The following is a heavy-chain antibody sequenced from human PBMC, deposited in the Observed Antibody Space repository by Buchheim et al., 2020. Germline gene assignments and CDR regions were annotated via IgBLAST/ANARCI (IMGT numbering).Heavy chain of an antibody. D-gene: IGHD3-3*01. CDR3: AKDRRIPETYYDFWSGYYPGLTSGGMDV. CDR1: GFTFSSYA. J-gene: IGHJ6*02. Sequence: EVQLLESGGGLVQPGGSLRLSCAASGFTFSSYAMSWVRQAPGKGLEWVSAISGSGGSTYYADSVKGRFTISRDNSKNTLYLQMNSLRAEDTAVYYCAKDRRIPETYYDFWSGYYPGLTSGGMDVWGQGTT. CDR2: ISGSGGST. V-gene: IGHV3-23*01.